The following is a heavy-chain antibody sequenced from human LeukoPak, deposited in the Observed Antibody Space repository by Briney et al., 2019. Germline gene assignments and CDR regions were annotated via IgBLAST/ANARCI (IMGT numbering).Heavy chain of an antibody. J-gene: IGHJ4*02. D-gene: IGHD3-22*01. Sequence: GGSLRLSCAASGFTSSSYGMHWVRQAPGKGLEWVAVISYDGSNKYYADSVKGRFTISRDNSKNTLYLQMNSLRAEDTAVCYCAKDLRYHDSSGYSDYWGQGTLVTVSS. V-gene: IGHV3-30*18. CDR2: ISYDGSNK. CDR1: GFTSSSYG. CDR3: AKDLRYHDSSGYSDY.